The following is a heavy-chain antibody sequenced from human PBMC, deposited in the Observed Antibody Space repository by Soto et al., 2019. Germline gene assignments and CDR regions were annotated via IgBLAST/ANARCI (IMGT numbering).Heavy chain of an antibody. V-gene: IGHV3-7*01. CDR2: VKYDGSQT. D-gene: IGHD1-1*01. CDR3: TRDFHGPLDYGMEV. CDR1: VCSFSSYW. J-gene: IGHJ6*01. Sequence: VVSRRRSCSYCVCSFSSYWISLVLQAPGKGLEWVSNVKYDGSQTYYVGSVKGLFTISRDNAKNSLYLQMNSLRAEDTAVYYCTRDFHGPLDYGMEVWGQGTTVSVSS.